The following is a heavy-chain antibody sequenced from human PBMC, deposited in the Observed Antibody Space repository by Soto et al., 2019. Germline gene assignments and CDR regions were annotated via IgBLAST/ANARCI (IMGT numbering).Heavy chain of an antibody. CDR3: AKDRGQQLVDYYFDY. V-gene: IGHV3-30*18. Sequence: QPGGSLRLSCAASGFTFSSYGMHRVRQAPGKGLEWVAVISYDGSNKYYADSVKGRFTISRDNSKNTLYLQMNSLRAEDTAVYYCAKDRGQQLVDYYFDYWGQGTLVTVSS. D-gene: IGHD6-13*01. J-gene: IGHJ4*02. CDR1: GFTFSSYG. CDR2: ISYDGSNK.